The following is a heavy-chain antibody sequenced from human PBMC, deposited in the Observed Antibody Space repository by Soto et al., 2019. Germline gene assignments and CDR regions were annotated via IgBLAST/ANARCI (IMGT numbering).Heavy chain of an antibody. Sequence: QVQLVQSGAEGKKPGASVKVSCKASCSTCTSYGISWVRQAPGQGLEWMGSISAYNGNTNYAQKLQGRVTMTTATSTSRAYIEVRSLRSDDTAVYYWAKVIDCSSTSRYTNYFDYWGQGTLVTVSS. CDR2: ISAYNGNT. D-gene: IGHD2-2*02. CDR1: CSTCTSYG. CDR3: AKVIDCSSTSRYTNYFDY. V-gene: IGHV1-18*04. J-gene: IGHJ4*02.